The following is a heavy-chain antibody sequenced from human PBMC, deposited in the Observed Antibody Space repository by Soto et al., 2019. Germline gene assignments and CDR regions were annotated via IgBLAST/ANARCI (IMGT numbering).Heavy chain of an antibody. CDR1: GYTFSSHG. V-gene: IGHV1-18*04. CDR3: ARGADDFSSCYYYEY. Sequence: QVQLVQSGAEVKKPGASVTVSCKASGYTFSSHGISWVRQAPGQGLEWMAWSGNTNYAQKFQGRLTLTTNPSTRTAYMELRSLRSDDTAVYYCARGADDFSSCYYYEYWGQGTLGTVSS. J-gene: IGHJ4*02. D-gene: IGHD3-3*01. CDR2: SGNT.